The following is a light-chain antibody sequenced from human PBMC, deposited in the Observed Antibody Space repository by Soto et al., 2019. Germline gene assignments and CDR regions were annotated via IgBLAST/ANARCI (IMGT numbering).Light chain of an antibody. CDR2: AAS. J-gene: IGKJ1*01. V-gene: IGKV1-39*01. CDR3: QQCYIPPRP. CDR1: QSISRS. Sequence: QLTQPPSSLSAAAGARVTIPYRASQSISRSLNWYHQKAGKAPKLLIYAASSLQSGVPSRFSGSGSGTDFTLTVSSLQPEDNATYCSQQCYIPPRPFGQVT.